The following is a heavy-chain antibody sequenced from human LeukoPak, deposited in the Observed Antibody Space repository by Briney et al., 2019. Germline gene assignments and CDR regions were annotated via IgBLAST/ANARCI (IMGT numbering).Heavy chain of an antibody. CDR3: ARDLEAFDI. CDR2: IYYSGST. D-gene: IGHD5-24*01. J-gene: IGHJ3*02. V-gene: IGHV4-59*01. CDR1: GGCISSDY. Sequence: SETLSLTCTVSGGCISSDYWSWIRQPPGKGLEWNGYIYYSGSTNYNPSLKSRVTISVDTSKNQFSLKLSSVTAADTAVYYCARDLEAFDIWGQGTMVTVSS.